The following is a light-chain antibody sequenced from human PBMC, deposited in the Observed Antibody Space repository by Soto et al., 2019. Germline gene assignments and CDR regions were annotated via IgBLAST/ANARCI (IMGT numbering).Light chain of an antibody. J-gene: IGKJ2*01. V-gene: IGKV3-11*01. Sequence: EIVLTQSPATLSLSPGERATLSCRASQSVSSYLAWYQQKPGQAPRLLIYDASNRATGIPARFSGSGSGTDLPLPISSLEPEDFAFYSCQHRSRIFGRGTRREIK. CDR3: QHRSRI. CDR2: DAS. CDR1: QSVSSY.